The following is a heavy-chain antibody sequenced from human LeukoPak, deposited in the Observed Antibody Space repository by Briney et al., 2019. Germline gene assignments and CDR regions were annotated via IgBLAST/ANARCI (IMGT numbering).Heavy chain of an antibody. V-gene: IGHV3-11*01. J-gene: IGHJ4*02. D-gene: IGHD3-3*01. CDR2: IGNSGANI. CDR1: GFTFSDYY. Sequence: PGGSLRLSCAASGFTFSDYYMSWIRQAPGKGLEWVSYIGNSGANIYYADSLKGRFTISRDNAKNSLYLQMNSLGAEDTAVYYCARKGTVHTIDPFDYWDQGTVVTVSS. CDR3: ARKGTVHTIDPFDY.